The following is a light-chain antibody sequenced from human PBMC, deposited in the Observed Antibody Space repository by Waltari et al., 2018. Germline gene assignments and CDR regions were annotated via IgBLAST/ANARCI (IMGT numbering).Light chain of an antibody. CDR3: QQYNDWPPLT. Sequence: ETVMTQSPATLSVSPGDGATLYCRASQSVGSKLAWYQQKPGQAPRLLIYDTSTRATGIPARFSGGGSGTEFALTISSLQSEDFAVDFGQQYNDWPPLTFGGGTKVEIK. CDR1: QSVGSK. V-gene: IGKV3-15*01. CDR2: DTS. J-gene: IGKJ4*01.